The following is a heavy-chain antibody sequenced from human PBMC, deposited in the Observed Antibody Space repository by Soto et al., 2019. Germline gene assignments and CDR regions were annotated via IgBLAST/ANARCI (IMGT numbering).Heavy chain of an antibody. CDR2: IYYSGST. CDR1: GGSISIGGYY. CDR3: ARGPLYSYGTYYYYYYGMDV. Sequence: SETLSLTCTVSGGSISIGGYYWSCIRQHPGKGLEWIGYIYYSGSTYYNPSLKSRVTISVDTSKNQFSLKLSSVTAADTAVYYCARGPLYSYGTYYYYYYGMDVWGQGTTVTVSS. J-gene: IGHJ6*02. V-gene: IGHV4-31*03. D-gene: IGHD5-18*01.